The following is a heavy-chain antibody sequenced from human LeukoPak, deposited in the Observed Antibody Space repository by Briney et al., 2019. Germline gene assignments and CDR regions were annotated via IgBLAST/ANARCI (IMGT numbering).Heavy chain of an antibody. J-gene: IGHJ4*02. CDR2: IYYIGST. CDR1: GGSIGNYY. Sequence: PSETLSLTCTVSGGSIGNYYWNWIRQPPGKGLEWIGNIYYIGSTNYNPSLKSRVTISVDTSKNQFSLRFSSVTAADTAEYYCARNYGSGSCFDYWGQGTLVTVSS. D-gene: IGHD3-10*01. V-gene: IGHV4-59*01. CDR3: ARNYGSGSCFDY.